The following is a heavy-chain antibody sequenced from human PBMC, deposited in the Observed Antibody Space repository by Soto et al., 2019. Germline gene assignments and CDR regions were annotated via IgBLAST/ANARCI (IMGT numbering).Heavy chain of an antibody. Sequence: GESLKISCKGSENSFTNYWIAWVRQMPGKGLEWMGIMYPGDSDTRYNPSLQGHVTLSVDVTVSTAFLQWRSLETSDTGMYFCARLPRDCTKTSCYYADHWGQGTQVTVSS. CDR1: ENSFTNYW. D-gene: IGHD3-3*01. CDR3: ARLPRDCTKTSCYYADH. V-gene: IGHV5-51*01. J-gene: IGHJ4*02. CDR2: MYPGDSDT.